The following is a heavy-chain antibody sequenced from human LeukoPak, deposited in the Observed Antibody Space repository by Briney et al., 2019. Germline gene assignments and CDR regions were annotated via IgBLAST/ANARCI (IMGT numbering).Heavy chain of an antibody. CDR1: GFIFANEP. CDR3: VRDYNWVFDY. Sequence: GFLRLSCGASGFIFANEPMNWVRQTPGKGLEWVAHIRSDTKTIVYADSVKGRFTISRDNAKNSLSLQMNSLRVEDTAVYYCVRDYNWVFDYWGQGALVTVSS. J-gene: IGHJ4*02. CDR2: IRSDTKTI. V-gene: IGHV3-48*01. D-gene: IGHD1-20*01.